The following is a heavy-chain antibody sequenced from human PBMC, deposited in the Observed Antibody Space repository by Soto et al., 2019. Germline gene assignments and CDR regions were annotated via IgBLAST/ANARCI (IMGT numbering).Heavy chain of an antibody. CDR1: GYTFTSYA. D-gene: IGHD6-19*01. J-gene: IGHJ4*02. CDR2: INAGNGNT. V-gene: IGHV1-3*01. Sequence: GASVKVSCKASGYTFTSYAMHWVRQAPGQRLEWMGWINAGNGNTKYSQKFQGRVTITRDTSASTAYMELSSLRSEDTAVYYCARDPSSGWYYFDYWGQGTLVTVSS. CDR3: ARDPSSGWYYFDY.